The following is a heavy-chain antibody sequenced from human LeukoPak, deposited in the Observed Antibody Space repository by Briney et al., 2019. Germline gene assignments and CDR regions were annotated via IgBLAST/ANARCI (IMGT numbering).Heavy chain of an antibody. V-gene: IGHV3-30-3*01. Sequence: GGSLRLSCAASGLTFNSYAMHWVRQTPGKGMEGVAVISYDGSNKLYADSVKGRFTISRDSSKNTLYLQMNSLRAEDTALYYCARDISWGSTIDYWGQGTLVTVSS. CDR2: ISYDGSNK. J-gene: IGHJ4*02. CDR3: ARDISWGSTIDY. CDR1: GLTFNSYA. D-gene: IGHD3-16*01.